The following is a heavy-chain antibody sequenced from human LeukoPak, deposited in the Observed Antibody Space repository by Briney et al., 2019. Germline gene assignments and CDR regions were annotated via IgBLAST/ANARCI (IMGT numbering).Heavy chain of an antibody. V-gene: IGHV3-33*01. CDR1: GFTFSSYG. CDR3: ARIRPPGDYYYYGMDV. D-gene: IGHD5-18*01. J-gene: IGHJ6*02. CDR2: IWYDGSNK. Sequence: GGSLRLSCAASGFTFSSYGMHWVRQAPGKGLEWVAVIWYDGSNKYYADSVKGRFTISRDNSKNTLYLQMNSLRAEDTAAYYCARIRPPGDYYYYGMDVWGQGTTVTVSS.